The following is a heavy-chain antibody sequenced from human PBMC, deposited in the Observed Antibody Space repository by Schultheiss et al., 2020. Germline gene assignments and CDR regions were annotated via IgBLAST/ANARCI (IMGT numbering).Heavy chain of an antibody. CDR2: ISGSGGST. D-gene: IGHD3-10*01. CDR3: ASDGSGSYYRVGIWNDY. Sequence: GGSLRLSCAASGFTFSSYAMSWVRQAPGKGLEWVSAISGSGGSTYYADSVKGRFTISRDNSKNTLYLQMNSLRAEDTAVYYCASDGSGSYYRVGIWNDYWGQGTLVNGYS. CDR1: GFTFSSYA. V-gene: IGHV3-23*01. J-gene: IGHJ4*02.